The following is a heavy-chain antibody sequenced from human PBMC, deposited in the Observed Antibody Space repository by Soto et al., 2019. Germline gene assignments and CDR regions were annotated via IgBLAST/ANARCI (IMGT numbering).Heavy chain of an antibody. CDR3: ARGRGCSGNSCYWYFDV. J-gene: IGHJ2*01. V-gene: IGHV3-30*14. CDR2: ISYDGSNK. D-gene: IGHD2-15*01. CDR1: GFTFSSYA. Sequence: QVPLVESGGGVVQPGRSLRLSCAASGFTFSSYAMHWVRQAPGKGLEWVAVISYDGSNKYYADSVKGRFTISRDNSKNTLYLQMNCLRAEDTAVYSCARGRGCSGNSCYWYFDVWCRGTLVTVSS.